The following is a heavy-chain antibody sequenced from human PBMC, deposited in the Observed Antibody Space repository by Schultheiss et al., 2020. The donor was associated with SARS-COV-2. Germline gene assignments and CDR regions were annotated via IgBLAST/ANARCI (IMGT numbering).Heavy chain of an antibody. D-gene: IGHD6-6*01. Sequence: GSLRLSCAASGFTFSSYAMHWVRQAPGKGLEWVAVISYDGSNKYYADSVKGRFTISRDNSKNTLYLQMNSLRAEDTAVYYCARDRGLDSSSSGGDYWGQGTLVTVSS. V-gene: IGHV3-30-3*01. CDR3: ARDRGLDSSSSGGDY. J-gene: IGHJ4*02. CDR2: ISYDGSNK. CDR1: GFTFSSYA.